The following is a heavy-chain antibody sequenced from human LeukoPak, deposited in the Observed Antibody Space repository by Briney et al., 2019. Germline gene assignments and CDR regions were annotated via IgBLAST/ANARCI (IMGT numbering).Heavy chain of an antibody. CDR3: ARTAFQYYYDSSGYYY. V-gene: IGHV1-18*01. CDR1: GYAFTSYA. CDR2: ISAYNGNT. D-gene: IGHD3-22*01. Sequence: ASVKVSCKASGYAFTSYAMNWVRQAPGQGLEGVGWISAYNGNTNYVQKLQGRVTMTTDTSTSTAYMELSSLRSEDTAVYYCARTAFQYYYDSSGYYYWGQGTLVTVSS. J-gene: IGHJ4*02.